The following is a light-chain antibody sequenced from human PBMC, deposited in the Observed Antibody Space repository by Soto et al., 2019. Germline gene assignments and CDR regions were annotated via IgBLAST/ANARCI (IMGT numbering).Light chain of an antibody. CDR2: DAS. Sequence: EIVLTQSPATLSLSPGERATLSCRASQSVSSYLAWYQQKPGQAPRLLIYDASNRATGIPARFSGSGSGTDFTLTSSSLEPEAVAVYYCQQRSNWPRTFGQGTKVEIK. CDR3: QQRSNWPRT. CDR1: QSVSSY. J-gene: IGKJ1*01. V-gene: IGKV3-11*01.